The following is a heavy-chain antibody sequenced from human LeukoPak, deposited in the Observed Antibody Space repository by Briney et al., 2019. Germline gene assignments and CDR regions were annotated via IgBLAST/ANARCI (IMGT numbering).Heavy chain of an antibody. CDR1: GFTFSGHW. V-gene: IGHV3-74*03. Sequence: GGSLRLSCVASGFTFSGHWMHWVRQVPGKGLMAVSRITPDGNAAAYADSVKGRFTISRDNAKNTHYLEMNSLTAEDTALYHCTRSGYSNGYDYWGQGTLVTVSS. J-gene: IGHJ4*02. D-gene: IGHD2-15*01. CDR2: ITPDGNAA. CDR3: TRSGYSNGYDY.